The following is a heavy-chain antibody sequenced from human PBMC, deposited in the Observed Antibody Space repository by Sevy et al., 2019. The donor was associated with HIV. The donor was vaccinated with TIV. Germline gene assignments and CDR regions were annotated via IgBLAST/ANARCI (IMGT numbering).Heavy chain of an antibody. V-gene: IGHV4-34*01. Sequence: SETLSLTCAVHDGSFSGYYWNWIRQLPGKGLEWIGEINESGITYYNPSLKSRVTISVDTSKKQFSLKLNSVTAVDSAVYFCARSPPVVVVPGAPNWFDPWGQGTLVTVSS. CDR1: DGSFSGYY. CDR2: INESGIT. J-gene: IGHJ5*02. D-gene: IGHD2-2*01. CDR3: ARSPPVVVVPGAPNWFDP.